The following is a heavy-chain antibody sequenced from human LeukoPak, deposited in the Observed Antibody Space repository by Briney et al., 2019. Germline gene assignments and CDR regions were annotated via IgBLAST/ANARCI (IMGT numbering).Heavy chain of an antibody. CDR2: VFSGGNT. V-gene: IGHV4-39*01. J-gene: IGHJ4*02. CDR3: ARPQLGSSAGYVDY. Sequence: KTSETLSLTCTVSGASISSSRSFWGWIRQPPGKGLEWIVSVFSGGNTYYNPSLNSRVSISIDTSKNQFSLRLSSVTAADTAFFCARPQLGSSAGYVDYWGQGILVTVSS. D-gene: IGHD3-9*01. CDR1: GASISSSRSF.